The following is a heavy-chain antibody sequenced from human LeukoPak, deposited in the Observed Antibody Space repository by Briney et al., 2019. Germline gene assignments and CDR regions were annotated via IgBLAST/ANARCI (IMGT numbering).Heavy chain of an antibody. CDR2: IKQDGSEK. Sequence: GGSLRLSCAASGFSFSSYWMSWVRQAPGKGLEWVANIKQDGSEKHYVDSVEGRFTISRDNAKNSLYLQMNSPRAEDTAVYYCARYRISSGGSVSFDYWGQGTLVTVSS. J-gene: IGHJ4*02. CDR1: GFSFSSYW. D-gene: IGHD6-19*01. V-gene: IGHV3-7*01. CDR3: ARYRISSGGSVSFDY.